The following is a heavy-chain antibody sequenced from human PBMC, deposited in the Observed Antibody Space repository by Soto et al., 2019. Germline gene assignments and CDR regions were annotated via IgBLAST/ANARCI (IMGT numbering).Heavy chain of an antibody. V-gene: IGHV1-69*01. CDR3: ARSQGSSTSLEIDYYCYYGMDV. Sequence: QVQLVQSGAEVKKPGSSVKVSCTASGGTFSSYAISWVRQAPGQGLEWMGGIIPISDTTNYAQKFQDRVTITADESTSTAYVGLSSLRSEDTAVYYCARSQGSSTSLEIDYYCYYGMDVWGQGTTFTGSS. CDR1: GGTFSSYA. CDR2: IIPISDTT. J-gene: IGHJ6*02. D-gene: IGHD2-2*01.